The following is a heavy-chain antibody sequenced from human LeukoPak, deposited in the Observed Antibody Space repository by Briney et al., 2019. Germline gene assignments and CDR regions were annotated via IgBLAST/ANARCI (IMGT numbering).Heavy chain of an antibody. CDR1: GFTFNNYA. Sequence: GGSLRLSCAASGFTFNNYAMTWVRQAPGMRLEWVSTLSSDGGSTDYADSVKGRFTISRDNSQNTLYLQMNSLRAEDTAVYYCVKGEWGDYWGQGTLVTVSS. CDR2: LSSDGGST. V-gene: IGHV3-23*01. D-gene: IGHD7-27*01. CDR3: VKGEWGDY. J-gene: IGHJ4*02.